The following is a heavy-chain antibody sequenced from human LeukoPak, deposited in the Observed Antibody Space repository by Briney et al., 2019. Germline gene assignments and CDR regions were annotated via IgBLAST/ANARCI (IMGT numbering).Heavy chain of an antibody. Sequence: GGSLRLSCAASVFTFSSYAMSWVRQAPGKGLEWVSAISGSGGSTYYADSVKGRFTISRDNSKNTLYLQMNSLRAEDTAVYYCAKEIADGDYGRYYFDYWGQGTLVTVSS. CDR3: AKEIADGDYGRYYFDY. D-gene: IGHD4-17*01. CDR1: VFTFSSYA. J-gene: IGHJ4*02. V-gene: IGHV3-23*01. CDR2: ISGSGGST.